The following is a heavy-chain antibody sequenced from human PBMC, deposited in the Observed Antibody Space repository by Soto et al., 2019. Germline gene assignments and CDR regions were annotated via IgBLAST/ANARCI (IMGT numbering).Heavy chain of an antibody. V-gene: IGHV4-30-4*01. J-gene: IGHJ4*02. CDR3: ARAPIVVVPAATSWYFDY. CDR2: TYYSGST. CDR1: GGSISSGDYY. Sequence: SETLSLTCTVSGGSISSGDYYWSWIRQPPGKGLEWIGYTYYSGSTYYNPSLKSRVTISVDTSKNQFSLKLSSVTAADTAVYYCARAPIVVVPAATSWYFDYWGQGTLVTVSS. D-gene: IGHD2-2*01.